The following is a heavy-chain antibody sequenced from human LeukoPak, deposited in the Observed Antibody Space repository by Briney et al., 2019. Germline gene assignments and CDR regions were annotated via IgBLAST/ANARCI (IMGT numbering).Heavy chain of an antibody. CDR2: VYHSGST. CDR1: GYSISSGYY. J-gene: IGHJ4*02. D-gene: IGHD3-9*01. CDR3: ASPPLDILPVYAPPYFFDY. Sequence: PSETLSLTCAVSGYSISSGYYWGWVRQPPGKGLEWMGSVYHSGSTYYNPSLKRRVTISVDTSKNHFSLKLPSVTAAHTAVYYCASPPLDILPVYAPPYFFDYWGQGTLVTVSS. V-gene: IGHV4-38-2*01.